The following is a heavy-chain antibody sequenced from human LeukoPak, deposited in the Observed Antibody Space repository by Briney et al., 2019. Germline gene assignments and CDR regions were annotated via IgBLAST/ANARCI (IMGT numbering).Heavy chain of an antibody. J-gene: IGHJ6*02. CDR1: GFTFSSYW. V-gene: IGHV3-7*01. CDR2: IKEDGSEK. D-gene: IGHD3-3*01. Sequence: GGSLRLSCAASGFTFSSYWMNWVRQAPGKGLEWVANIKEDGSEKYYADSVKGRFTISRDNSKNTLYLQMNSLRAEDTAVYYCASGPYYDFWSGFRNYYYYGMDVWGQGTTVTVSS. CDR3: ASGPYYDFWSGFRNYYYYGMDV.